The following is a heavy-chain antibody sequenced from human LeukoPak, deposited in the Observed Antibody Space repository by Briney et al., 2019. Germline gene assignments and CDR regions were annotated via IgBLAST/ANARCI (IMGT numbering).Heavy chain of an antibody. V-gene: IGHV4-34*01. Sequence: SETLSLTCAVYGGSFSGYYWNWIRQPPGKGLEWIGEINHSGSTNYNPSLKSRVTISVDTSKNQFSLKLSSVTAADTAVYYCARLEGGGYYGGPWGQGTLVTASS. CDR2: INHSGST. D-gene: IGHD3-22*01. J-gene: IGHJ5*02. CDR1: GGSFSGYY. CDR3: ARLEGGGYYGGP.